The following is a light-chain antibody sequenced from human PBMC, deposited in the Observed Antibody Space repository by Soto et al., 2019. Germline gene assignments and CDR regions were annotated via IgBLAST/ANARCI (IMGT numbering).Light chain of an antibody. J-gene: IGKJ2*01. V-gene: IGKV3-20*01. CDR3: QQYGSSPWYT. Sequence: EIVLPQSPGTLSLSPGERATLSCRASQSVSSSYLAWYQQKPGQAPRLLMYGASSRATGIPDRFSGSGSGTDFTLTISRLEPEDFAVYYCQQYGSSPWYTFGQGTKLEIK. CDR2: GAS. CDR1: QSVSSSY.